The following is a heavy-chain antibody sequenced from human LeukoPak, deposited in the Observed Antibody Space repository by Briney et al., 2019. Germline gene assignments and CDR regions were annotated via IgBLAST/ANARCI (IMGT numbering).Heavy chain of an antibody. D-gene: IGHD4-17*01. V-gene: IGHV4-34*01. CDR3: ARVSTVTTFTYYYYYGMDV. Sequence: SETLSLTCAVYGGAFSGYYWSWIRQPPGKGQEWIGEINHSGSTNYNPSLKSRVTISVDTSKNQFSLKLSSVTAADTAVYYCARVSTVTTFTYYYYYGMDVWGQGTTVTVSS. J-gene: IGHJ6*02. CDR1: GGAFSGYY. CDR2: INHSGST.